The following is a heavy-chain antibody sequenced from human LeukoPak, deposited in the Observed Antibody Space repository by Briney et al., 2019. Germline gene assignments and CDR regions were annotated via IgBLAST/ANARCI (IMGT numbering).Heavy chain of an antibody. CDR3: AREDPKRDYFGSGSYNY. CDR2: IYSSGST. Sequence: PSETLSLTCNVSGGSIRGYYWSWIRQPPGKGLEWIGYIYSSGSTNYNPSLKSRVTMSVDTSKNQFSLKVSSVTAADTAVYYCAREDPKRDYFGSGSYNYWGQGTLVTVSS. D-gene: IGHD3-10*01. V-gene: IGHV4-4*08. CDR1: GGSIRGYY. J-gene: IGHJ4*02.